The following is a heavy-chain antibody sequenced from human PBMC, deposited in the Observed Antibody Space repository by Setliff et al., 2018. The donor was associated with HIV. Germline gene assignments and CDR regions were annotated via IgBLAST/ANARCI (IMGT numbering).Heavy chain of an antibody. Sequence: SETLSLTCTVSGGSFSSYHWSWIRHRAGKGLEWIGHIYASGSTKYNPSLKSRVTILVDPSNNQFSLRLSSVTAADTAVYYCARHSDFWSEDAFDIWAQGTVVTVSS. CDR2: IYASGST. J-gene: IGHJ3*02. D-gene: IGHD3-3*01. V-gene: IGHV4-59*08. CDR3: ARHSDFWSEDAFDI. CDR1: GGSFSSYH.